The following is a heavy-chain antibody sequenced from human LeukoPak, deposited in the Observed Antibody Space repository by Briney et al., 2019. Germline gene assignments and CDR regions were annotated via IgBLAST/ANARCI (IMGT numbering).Heavy chain of an antibody. CDR2: ISSSGSTI. Sequence: GGSLRLSCAASGFTFSDYYMSWIRQAPGKGLEGVSYISSSGSTIYYADSVKGRFTISRDNAKTSLYLQMNSLRAEDTAVYYCARGRRTTAWFDPWGQGTLVTVSS. V-gene: IGHV3-11*01. D-gene: IGHD2-21*02. CDR1: GFTFSDYY. CDR3: ARGRRTTAWFDP. J-gene: IGHJ5*02.